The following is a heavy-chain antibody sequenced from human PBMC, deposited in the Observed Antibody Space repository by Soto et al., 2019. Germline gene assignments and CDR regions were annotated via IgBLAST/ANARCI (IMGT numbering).Heavy chain of an antibody. V-gene: IGHV3-30*03. CDR3: VGGQSYFDY. CDR2: ISYDGSNK. CDR1: GFPFSSYG. J-gene: IGHJ4*02. D-gene: IGHD3-10*01. Sequence: QVQLVESGGGVVQPGRSLRLSCAASGFPFSSYGMHWVREAPGKGLEWVAVISYDGSNKYYADSVKGRFTISRDNSASTLYLQMNSLRPEDTALYYCVGGQSYFDYRGQGTLVTV.